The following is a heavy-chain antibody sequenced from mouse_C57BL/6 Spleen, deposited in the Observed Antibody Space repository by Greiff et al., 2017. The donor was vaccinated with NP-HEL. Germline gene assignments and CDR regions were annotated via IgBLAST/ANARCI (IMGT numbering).Heavy chain of an antibody. CDR2: INPSNGGT. J-gene: IGHJ4*01. CDR3: AREGTTVVAGEAMDY. D-gene: IGHD1-1*01. CDR1: GFTFTSYW. V-gene: IGHV1-53*01. Sequence: QVQLQQPGTELVKPGASVKLSCKASGFTFTSYWMHWVKQRPGQGLEWIGNINPSNGGTNYNEKFKSKATLTVDKSSSTAYMQLSSLTSEDSAVYYCAREGTTVVAGEAMDYWGQGTSVTVSS.